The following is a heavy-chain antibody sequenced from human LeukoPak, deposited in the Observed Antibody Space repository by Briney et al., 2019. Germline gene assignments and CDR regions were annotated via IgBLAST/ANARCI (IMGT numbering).Heavy chain of an antibody. CDR1: GGSISSSSYY. D-gene: IGHD3-22*01. CDR2: IYYSGST. Sequence: PSETLSLTCTVSGGSISSSSYYWGWIRQPPGKGLEWIGSIYYSGSTYYNPSLKSRVTISVDTSKNQFSLKLSSVTAADTAVYYCAREGITMIVPYAFDIWGQGTMVTVSS. V-gene: IGHV4-39*07. J-gene: IGHJ3*02. CDR3: AREGITMIVPYAFDI.